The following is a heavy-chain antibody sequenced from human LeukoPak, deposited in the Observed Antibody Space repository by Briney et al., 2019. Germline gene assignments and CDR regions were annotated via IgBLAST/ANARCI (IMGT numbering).Heavy chain of an antibody. Sequence: PGGSLRLSCAASGFTFDDYAMHWVRQAPGKGLEWVSGISWNSGSIGYADSVKGRFTISRDNAKNSLYLQMNSLRAEDTALYYCAKDTSGYDSFSYMDVWGKGTTVTISS. CDR3: AKDTSGYDSFSYMDV. V-gene: IGHV3-9*01. D-gene: IGHD5-12*01. J-gene: IGHJ6*03. CDR1: GFTFDDYA. CDR2: ISWNSGSI.